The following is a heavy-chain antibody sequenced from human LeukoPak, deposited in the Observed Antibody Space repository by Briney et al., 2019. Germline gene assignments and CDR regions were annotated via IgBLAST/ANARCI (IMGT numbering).Heavy chain of an antibody. CDR3: VKDFGRVRGTPDS. CDR1: GFTFGSYA. CDR2: ISGSGNGGSI. Sequence: PGGSLRLSCAASGFTFGSYAMNWVRQAPGKGPEYVSTISGSGNGGSIYYADSVKGRFTISRDDSKSIVYLQMNGLRSEDTAVYYCVKDFGRVRGTPDSWGQGTLVTVSS. D-gene: IGHD2/OR15-2a*01. V-gene: IGHV3-64D*06. J-gene: IGHJ4*02.